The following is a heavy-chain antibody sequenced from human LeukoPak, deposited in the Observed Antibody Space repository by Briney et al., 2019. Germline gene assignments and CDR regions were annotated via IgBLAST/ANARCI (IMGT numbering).Heavy chain of an antibody. CDR1: GYTFTSYY. CDR3: ARDWAGMATIQDY. D-gene: IGHD5-24*01. J-gene: IGHJ4*02. CDR2: INPSGGST. V-gene: IGHV1-46*01. Sequence: SSVKVSCKASGYTFTSYYMHWVRQAPGQGLDWMGIINPSGGSTSYAQKFQGRVTMTRDVSTSTVYMELSSLRSEDTAVYYCARDWAGMATIQDYRGQGTLVTVSS.